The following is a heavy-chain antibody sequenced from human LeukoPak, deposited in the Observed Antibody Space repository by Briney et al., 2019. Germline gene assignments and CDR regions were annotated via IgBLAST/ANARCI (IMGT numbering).Heavy chain of an antibody. CDR3: AREGYSSSWNYFDY. CDR1: GYTFTSYV. CDR2: ISAYNGNT. J-gene: IGHJ4*02. V-gene: IGHV1-18*01. Sequence: ASVKVSCKASGYTFTSYVINWVRQAPGQGLEWMGWISAYNGNTNYAQKLQGRVTMTTDTSTSTVYMELRSLRSDDTAVYYCAREGYSSSWNYFDYWGQGALVTVSS. D-gene: IGHD6-13*01.